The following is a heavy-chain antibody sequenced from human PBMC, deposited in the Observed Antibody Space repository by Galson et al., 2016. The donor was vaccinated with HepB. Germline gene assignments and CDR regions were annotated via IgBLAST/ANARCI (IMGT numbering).Heavy chain of an antibody. CDR2: NYYTGNT. J-gene: IGHJ6*02. CDR3: ARAGAVAGFYGMGV. D-gene: IGHD2-21*01. V-gene: IGHV4-61*01. CDR1: GGSVISTTYY. Sequence: ETLSLTCTVSGGSVISTTYYWGWIRQPPGKGLEWIGHNYYTGNTNYNPSLKSRATISLDMSKNQFSLKLTSVTAADTAVYYCARAGAVAGFYGMGVWGQGATVTVSS.